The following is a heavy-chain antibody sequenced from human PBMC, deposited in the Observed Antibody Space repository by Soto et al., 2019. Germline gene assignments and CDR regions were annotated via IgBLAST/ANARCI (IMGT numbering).Heavy chain of an antibody. V-gene: IGHV1-2*02. CDR1: GYSFTAYY. CDR3: ARDPQSRFFLHAFDV. CDR2: INPNSGDT. J-gene: IGHJ3*01. Sequence: ASVKVSCKASGYSFTAYYIYWVRQAPGQGLEWVGWINPNSGDTKYAQMFQDRVTMTRDTSISTAYMELSKLRSDDTAVFFCARDPQSRFFLHAFDVWGQGTTVTVSS. D-gene: IGHD3-3*01.